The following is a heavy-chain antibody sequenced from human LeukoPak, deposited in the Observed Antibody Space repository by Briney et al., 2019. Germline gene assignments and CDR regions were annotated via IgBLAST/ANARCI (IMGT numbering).Heavy chain of an antibody. V-gene: IGHV4-34*01. CDR2: INHSGRT. Sequence: PSETLSLTCAVYGGSFSGYYWSWIRQPPGKGLEWIGEINHSGRTKYNPSLKSRVTISVDTSKNQFSLNLNSVTAADTAVYYCARGSVAGPSDVWGQGTTVTVSS. J-gene: IGHJ6*02. D-gene: IGHD6-19*01. CDR3: ARGSVAGPSDV. CDR1: GGSFSGYY.